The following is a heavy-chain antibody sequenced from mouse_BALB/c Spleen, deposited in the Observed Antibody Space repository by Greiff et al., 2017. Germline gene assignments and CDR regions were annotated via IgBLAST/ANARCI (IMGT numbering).Heavy chain of an antibody. D-gene: IGHD2-4*01. J-gene: IGHJ3*01. Sequence: VQLQQSGAELVRPGASVTLSCKASGYTFTDYEMHWVKQTPVHGLEWIGAIDPETGGTAYNQKFKGKATLTADKSSSTAYMELRSRTSEDSAVYYCTRDDYDGPGWCAYWGQGTLVTVSA. V-gene: IGHV1-15*01. CDR2: IDPETGGT. CDR1: GYTFTDYE. CDR3: TRDDYDGPGWCAY.